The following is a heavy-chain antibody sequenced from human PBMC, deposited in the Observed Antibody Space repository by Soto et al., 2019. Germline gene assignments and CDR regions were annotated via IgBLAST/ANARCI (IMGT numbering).Heavy chain of an antibody. CDR1: GFSLSTSGMC. J-gene: IGHJ6*02. V-gene: IGHV2-70*17. Sequence: SGPTLVKPTQTLTLTCTFSGFSLSTSGMCVSWIRQPPGKALEWLARIDWDDDKFYSTSLKSRLTISKDTSKNQVVLTMTNMDPVDTATYYCARVITVTTGYYYYGMDVWGQGTTVTVSS. D-gene: IGHD4-17*01. CDR2: IDWDDDK. CDR3: ARVITVTTGYYYYGMDV.